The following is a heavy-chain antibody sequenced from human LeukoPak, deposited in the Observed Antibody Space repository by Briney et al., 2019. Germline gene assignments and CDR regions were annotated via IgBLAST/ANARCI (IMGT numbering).Heavy chain of an antibody. D-gene: IGHD5-18*01. J-gene: IGHJ4*02. CDR1: GFTFSSYA. CDR3: STKGYSYAKGY. Sequence: PGGSLRLSCAASGFTFSSYAMHWVRQAPGKGLEWVAVISYDGSNKYYADSVKGRFTISRDNSKNTLYLQMNSRRAEDTAVYYCSTKGYSYAKGYWGQGTLVTVSS. CDR2: ISYDGSNK. V-gene: IGHV3-30-3*01.